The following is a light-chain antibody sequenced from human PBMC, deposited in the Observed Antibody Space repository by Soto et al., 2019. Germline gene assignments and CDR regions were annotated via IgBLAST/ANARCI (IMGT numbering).Light chain of an antibody. V-gene: IGLV2-8*01. CDR2: EVS. CDR3: SSYAGSNNLV. CDR1: SSDVGGYNY. Sequence: QSVLTQPPSASGSPGQSVTISCTGTSSDVGGYNYLSWYQQHPGKAPKLMIYEVSERPSGVPDRFSGSKSGNTASLTVSGLQAEDEADYYCSSYAGSNNLVFGGGTKLTVL. J-gene: IGLJ3*02.